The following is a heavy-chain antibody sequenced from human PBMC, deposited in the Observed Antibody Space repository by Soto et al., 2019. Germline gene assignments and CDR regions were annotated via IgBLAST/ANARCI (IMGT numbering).Heavy chain of an antibody. CDR1: GGTFSSYA. CDR3: ARGGGENGDYYYYYGMDV. V-gene: IGHV1-69*13. D-gene: IGHD4-17*01. Sequence: ASVKVSCKASGGTFSSYAISWVRQAPGQGLEWMGGIIPIFGTANYAQKFQGRVTITADESTSTAYMELSSLRSEDTAVYYCARGGGENGDYYYYYGMDVWGQGTTVTVSS. J-gene: IGHJ6*02. CDR2: IIPIFGTA.